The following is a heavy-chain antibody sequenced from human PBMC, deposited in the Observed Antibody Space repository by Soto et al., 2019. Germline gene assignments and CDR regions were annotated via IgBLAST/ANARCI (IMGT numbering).Heavy chain of an antibody. J-gene: IGHJ4*02. CDR1: GFTFSSYA. CDR3: AKGTYCYGPAPYYFDY. Sequence: SLRLSCAASGFTFSSYAMSWVRQAPGKGLEWVSGISDSGGSTYYADSVKGRFTISRGNSKNTLYLQMNSLRAEDTAVYYCAKGTYCYGPAPYYFDYWGQGTLVTVSS. CDR2: ISDSGGST. V-gene: IGHV3-23*01. D-gene: IGHD3-10*01.